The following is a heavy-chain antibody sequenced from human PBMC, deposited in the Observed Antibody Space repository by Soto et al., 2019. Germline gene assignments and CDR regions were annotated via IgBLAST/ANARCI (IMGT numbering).Heavy chain of an antibody. J-gene: IGHJ6*02. CDR2: ISSIGST. V-gene: IGHV4-30-4*01. CDR3: ARGLVIRPYYYHGMDV. CDR1: GGSISSGDYF. D-gene: IGHD3-9*01. Sequence: QVQLQESGPGLVKPSQTLSLTCTVSGGSISSGDYFWSWIRQSPGKGLEWIGYISSIGSTYYNPSIKSRVSVSRDTPKNQFSLKLSSVTTTDTAVYYCARGLVIRPYYYHGMDVWGQGTTVTVSS.